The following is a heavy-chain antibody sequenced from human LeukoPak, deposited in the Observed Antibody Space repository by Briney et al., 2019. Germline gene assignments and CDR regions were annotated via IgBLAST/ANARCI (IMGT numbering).Heavy chain of an antibody. J-gene: IGHJ5*02. Sequence: RSETLSLTCTVSGGSISSSSYYWGWIRQPPGKGLEWIGSIYYSGSTYYNPSLKSRVTISVDTSKNQFSLKLSSVTAADTAVYYCARDPNWNSPNWFDPWGQGTLVTVSS. V-gene: IGHV4-39*07. CDR2: IYYSGST. CDR1: GGSISSSSYY. CDR3: ARDPNWNSPNWFDP. D-gene: IGHD1-1*01.